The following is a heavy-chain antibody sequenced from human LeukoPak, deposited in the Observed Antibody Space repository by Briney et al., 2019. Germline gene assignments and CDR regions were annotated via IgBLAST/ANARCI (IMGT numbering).Heavy chain of an antibody. V-gene: IGHV1-69*05. CDR1: GGTFSSYA. J-gene: IGHJ4*02. Sequence: GASVKVSCKASGGTFSSYAISWVRQAPGQGLEWMGGIIPIFGTANYAQKFQDKVTMTRDTSTSTVYMELSSLRSEDTALYYCATHSPAGYATGYIRRLDYWGQGTLVTVSS. D-gene: IGHD5-24*01. CDR2: IIPIFGTA. CDR3: ATHSPAGYATGYIRRLDY.